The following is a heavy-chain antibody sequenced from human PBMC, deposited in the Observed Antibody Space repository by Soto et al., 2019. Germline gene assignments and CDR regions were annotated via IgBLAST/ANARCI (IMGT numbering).Heavy chain of an antibody. J-gene: IGHJ4*02. CDR1: GYTFTNYA. Sequence: ASVKVSCKASGYTFTNYAIHWVRQAPGQRLEWMGWIHPANGNTKYSQRFQGRVTITSDTSASTAYMEVSSLRSEDTAVYYCARDPDLGMSSGYYPDWGQGTLVTVSS. CDR2: IHPANGNT. CDR3: ARDPDLGMSSGYYPD. V-gene: IGHV1-3*01. D-gene: IGHD3-22*01.